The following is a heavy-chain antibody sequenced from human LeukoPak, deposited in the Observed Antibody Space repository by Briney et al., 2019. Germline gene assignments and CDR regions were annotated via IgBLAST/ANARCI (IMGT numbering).Heavy chain of an antibody. Sequence: GSSVKVSCKASGGTFSSYAISWVRQAPGQGLEWMGGIIPIFGTANYAQKFQGRVTITADKSTSTAYMELSSLRSEDTAVYCCARVPAEVVVADGYYYYMDVWGKGTTVTVSS. J-gene: IGHJ6*03. CDR3: ARVPAEVVVADGYYYYMDV. CDR2: IIPIFGTA. CDR1: GGTFSSYA. D-gene: IGHD2-15*01. V-gene: IGHV1-69*06.